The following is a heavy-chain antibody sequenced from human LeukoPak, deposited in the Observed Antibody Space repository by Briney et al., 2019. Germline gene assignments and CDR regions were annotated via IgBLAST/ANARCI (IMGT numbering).Heavy chain of an antibody. CDR3: ARAVPLKVRGVINFDY. CDR1: GGSISSGGYY. Sequence: SETLSLTCTVSGGSISSGGYYWSWIRQHPGKGLEWIGYIYYSGSTYYNPSLKSRVTISVDTSKNQFSLKLSSVTAADTAVYYCARAVPLKVRGVINFDYWGQGTLVTVSS. J-gene: IGHJ4*02. CDR2: IYYSGST. D-gene: IGHD3-10*01. V-gene: IGHV4-31*03.